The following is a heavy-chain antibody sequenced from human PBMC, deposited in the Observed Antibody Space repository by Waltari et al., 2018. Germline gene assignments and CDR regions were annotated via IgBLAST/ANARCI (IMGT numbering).Heavy chain of an antibody. D-gene: IGHD3-10*01. J-gene: IGHJ4*02. CDR2: SSGSVDNT. CDR1: GFTFSNYA. V-gene: IGHV3-23*01. Sequence: EVQLLESGGGLVQPGGSLRLSCAASGFTFSNYAMSWVRQAPGKGLEWGSASSGSVDNTFYVDSVKGRFTISRDNSKNTLYLQMNSLRAEDTAVYYCAKHLTLVRGIGPYFDYWGQGTLVTVSS. CDR3: AKHLTLVRGIGPYFDY.